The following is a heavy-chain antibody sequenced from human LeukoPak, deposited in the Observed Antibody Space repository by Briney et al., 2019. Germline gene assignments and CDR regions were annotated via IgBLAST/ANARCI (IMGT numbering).Heavy chain of an antibody. CDR1: GGSICGYY. J-gene: IGHJ6*03. CDR2: IYTSGST. Sequence: PSETLSLTCSASGGSICGYYWSWIRQPAGKGLEWIGLIYTSGSTNYNPSLKSRVTMSVDTSKNQFSLKLSYVTAADTAVYYCARVDVFGVVSSHYYYYYMDVWGKGTTVTVSS. D-gene: IGHD3-3*01. CDR3: ARVDVFGVVSSHYYYYYMDV. V-gene: IGHV4-4*07.